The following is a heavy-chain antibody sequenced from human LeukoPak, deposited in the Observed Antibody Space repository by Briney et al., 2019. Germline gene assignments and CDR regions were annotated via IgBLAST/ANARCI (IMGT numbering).Heavy chain of an antibody. CDR3: AKDIGSSSWYLGN. V-gene: IGHV3-9*01. D-gene: IGHD6-13*01. Sequence: GGSLRLSCAASGFTFDDYAMHWVRHAPGKGVEWVSGISWNSGSIGYADSVKGRFTISRDNAKNSLYLEMNSLRAEDTALYYCAKDIGSSSWYLGNWGQGTLVTVSS. J-gene: IGHJ4*02. CDR1: GFTFDDYA. CDR2: ISWNSGSI.